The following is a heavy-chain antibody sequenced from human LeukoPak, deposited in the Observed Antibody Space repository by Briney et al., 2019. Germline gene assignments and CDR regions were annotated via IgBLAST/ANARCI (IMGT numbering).Heavy chain of an antibody. Sequence: GGSLRLSCTAAGFTFRKHWMSWVRQAIGKGLECVAKIKEDGSEKHYVDSVRGRFTISRDNARNSLYLQMNSLRAEDTAVYYCAELGITMIGGVWGKGTTVTISS. CDR3: AELGITMIGGV. V-gene: IGHV3-7*01. D-gene: IGHD3-10*02. J-gene: IGHJ6*04. CDR1: GFTFRKHW. CDR2: IKEDGSEK.